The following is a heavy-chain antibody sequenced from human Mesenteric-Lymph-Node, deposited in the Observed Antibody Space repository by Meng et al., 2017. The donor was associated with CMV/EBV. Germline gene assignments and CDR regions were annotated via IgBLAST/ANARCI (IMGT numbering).Heavy chain of an antibody. CDR3: ARVGDYRGYFYAMDV. CDR1: GESFSGYY. D-gene: IGHD4/OR15-4a*01. J-gene: IGHJ6*02. CDR2: ITHGGTT. Sequence: SETLSLTCAVYGESFSGYYWRWIRQPPGKGLEWIGEITHGGTTNYNPSLKSRVTISVDTSKNQFSLKLTSVTAADTAVYYCARVGDYRGYFYAMDVWDQGTSVTVSS. V-gene: IGHV4-34*01.